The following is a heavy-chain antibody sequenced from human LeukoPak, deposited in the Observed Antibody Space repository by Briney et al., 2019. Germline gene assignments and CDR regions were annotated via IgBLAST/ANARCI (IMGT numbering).Heavy chain of an antibody. CDR2: IYYSGST. Sequence: SETLSLTCTVSGGSVSSGSYYWNRIRQPPGKGLEWIGYIYYSGSTNYNPSLKSRVTISVDTSKNQFSLKLSSVTAADTAVYYCARMRLGGSRSRSGPYYYYGMDVWGKGTTVTVSS. J-gene: IGHJ6*04. D-gene: IGHD3-16*01. CDR3: ARMRLGGSRSRSGPYYYYGMDV. CDR1: GGSVSSGSYY. V-gene: IGHV4-61*01.